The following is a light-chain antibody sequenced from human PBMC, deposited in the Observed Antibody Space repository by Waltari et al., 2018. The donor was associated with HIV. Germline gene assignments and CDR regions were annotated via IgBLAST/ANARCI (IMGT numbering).Light chain of an antibody. Sequence: EIVLTQSPATLSLSPGERATLSCRASQSVSSYLAWYQQKPGQASRRFRTSLACYQQNPGQAPMLLINEASTRATGIPARFSGSGSGTDFTLTISSLEPEDFAVYYCQQRSNWPLTFGGGTKVQIK. CDR3: QQRSNWPLT. V-gene: IGKV3-11*01. CDR1: RRFRTS. CDR2: EAS. J-gene: IGKJ4*01.